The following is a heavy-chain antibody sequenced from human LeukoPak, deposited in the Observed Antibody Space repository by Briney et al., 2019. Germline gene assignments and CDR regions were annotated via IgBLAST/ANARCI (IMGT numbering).Heavy chain of an antibody. CDR3: ARTTSFTASGYDY. Sequence: ASVKVSCKASGYTFTDYHINGVRQATGQGLEWMGWMNPNNGDSGYAQKFQGRVTITRDTSISTSYMELRSLRPDDTAVYFCARTTSFTASGYDYWGQGTLVTVSS. D-gene: IGHD6-25*01. J-gene: IGHJ4*02. CDR2: MNPNNGDS. CDR1: GYTFTDYH. V-gene: IGHV1-8*03.